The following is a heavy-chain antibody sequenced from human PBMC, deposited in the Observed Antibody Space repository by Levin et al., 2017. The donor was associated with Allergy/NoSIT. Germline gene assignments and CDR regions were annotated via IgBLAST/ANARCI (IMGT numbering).Heavy chain of an antibody. J-gene: IGHJ4*02. CDR2: ISGEGTTI. CDR3: ARFRREFLTRAFDF. CDR1: GFTFSDSY. V-gene: IGHV3-11*01. Sequence: KTGGSLRLSCATSGFTFSDSYMSWVRQAPGKGLEWVSYISGEGTTIYYADSVKGRFTISRDNAKMSLFLQMNSLRAEDTAVYYCARFRREFLTRAFDFWGQGTLVTVSS. D-gene: IGHD3-3*01.